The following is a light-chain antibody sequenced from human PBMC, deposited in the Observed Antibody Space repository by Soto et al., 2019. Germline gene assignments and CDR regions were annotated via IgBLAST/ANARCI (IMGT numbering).Light chain of an antibody. CDR2: DAS. CDR1: QSISSN. CDR3: QQRSKMPLT. Sequence: EIVMTQSPASLSVSPWGRATLSCRASQSISSNLAWYQQRPGQAPRLLIYDASNRATGIPARFSGTGSETDFTLTISSLEPEDFAIYYCQQRSKMPLTFGHGTKVDIK. J-gene: IGKJ1*01. V-gene: IGKV3-11*01.